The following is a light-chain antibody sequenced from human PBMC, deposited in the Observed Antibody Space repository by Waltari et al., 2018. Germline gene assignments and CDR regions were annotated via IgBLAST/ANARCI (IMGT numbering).Light chain of an antibody. V-gene: IGLV2-14*03. Sequence: VSWYQQHPGKVPNLVIYDVTKRPSGVSNRFSGSKSDNAASLTISGLQPEDEADYYCSSYASSATVIFGGGTKLTVL. J-gene: IGLJ2*01. CDR2: DVT. CDR3: SSYASSATVI.